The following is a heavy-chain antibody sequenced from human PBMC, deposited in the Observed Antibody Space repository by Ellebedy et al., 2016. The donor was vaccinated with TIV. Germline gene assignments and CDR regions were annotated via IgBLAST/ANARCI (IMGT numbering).Heavy chain of an antibody. D-gene: IGHD3-10*01. J-gene: IGHJ3*02. CDR1: GGSIRSGAYY. CDR2: ISDSGST. V-gene: IGHV4-31*01. Sequence: LRLSCTLSGGSIRSGAYYWSWIRQHPGKGLEWIGFISDSGSTYYNPSLKSLLTISVDTSKNQFSLKLSSVTAADTALYYCAAGHYYGSGSYLKPDAFDIWGQGTMVTVSS. CDR3: AAGHYYGSGSYLKPDAFDI.